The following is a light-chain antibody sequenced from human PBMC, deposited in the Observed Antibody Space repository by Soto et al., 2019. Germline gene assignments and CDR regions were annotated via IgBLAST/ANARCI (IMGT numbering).Light chain of an antibody. CDR3: SSYAGSNNYV. V-gene: IGLV2-8*01. J-gene: IGLJ1*01. CDR1: SSDVGGYNY. CDR2: EVS. Sequence: QSALTQPPSASGSPGQSVTISCTGTSSDVGGYNYVSWYQQHPGKAPKLMIYEVSKQPSGVPDRFSGSKSGNTASLTVSGLQPEDEADYYCSSYAGSNNYVFGTGTKLTVL.